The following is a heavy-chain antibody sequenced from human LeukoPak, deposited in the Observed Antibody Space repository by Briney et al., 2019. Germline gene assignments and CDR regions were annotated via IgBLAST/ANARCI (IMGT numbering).Heavy chain of an antibody. D-gene: IGHD6-19*01. CDR1: GFTFSSNA. CDR3: ARVYSSGWSLPFDY. CDR2: ISGSGGST. V-gene: IGHV3-23*01. J-gene: IGHJ4*02. Sequence: AGGSLRLSCAASGFTFSSNAMSWVRQAPGKGLEWVSAISGSGGSTYYADSVKGRFTISRDNSKNTLYLQMNSLRAEDPAVYYCARVYSSGWSLPFDYWGQGPLVTVSS.